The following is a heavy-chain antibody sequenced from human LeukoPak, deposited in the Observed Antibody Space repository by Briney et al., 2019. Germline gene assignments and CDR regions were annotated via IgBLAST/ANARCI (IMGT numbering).Heavy chain of an antibody. CDR3: ARDKAHCSSTSCHLGI. V-gene: IGHV1-69*01. J-gene: IGHJ3*02. D-gene: IGHD2-2*01. Sequence: VASVKVSCKASGGTFSSYAISWVRQAPGQGLEWMGGIIPIFGTANYAQKFQGRVTITADESTSTAYMELSSLRSEDTAVYYCARDKAHCSSTSCHLGIWGQGTMVTVSS. CDR1: GGTFSSYA. CDR2: IIPIFGTA.